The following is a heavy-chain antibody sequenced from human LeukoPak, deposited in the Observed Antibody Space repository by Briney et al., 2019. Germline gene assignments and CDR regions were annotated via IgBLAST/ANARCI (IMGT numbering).Heavy chain of an antibody. Sequence: TGGSLRLSCAASGFTFNSFTMTWVRQAPGKGLEGVATIGGSGGTTFYADSVKGRFTISRDNSKNTLYLQMNSLRAEDTAVYYCAKVSYGYEGHFDYWGQGTLVTVSS. D-gene: IGHD5-18*01. J-gene: IGHJ4*02. CDR2: IGGSGGTT. V-gene: IGHV3-23*01. CDR3: AKVSYGYEGHFDY. CDR1: GFTFNSFT.